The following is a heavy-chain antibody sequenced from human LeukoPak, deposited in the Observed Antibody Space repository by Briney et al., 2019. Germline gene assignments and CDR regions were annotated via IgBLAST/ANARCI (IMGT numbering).Heavy chain of an antibody. CDR3: ALDSSGYQVTDFDY. Sequence: GRSLRLSCAASGFTFSSYAMSGVRQAPGKGREGVSAISGSGVITYYADSVKGRFTISRDSSKNTLYLQMNRLRAEATALYYCALDSSGYQVTDFDYWGQGTLVSVSS. V-gene: IGHV3-23*01. D-gene: IGHD3-22*01. J-gene: IGHJ4*02. CDR2: ISGSGVIT. CDR1: GFTFSSYA.